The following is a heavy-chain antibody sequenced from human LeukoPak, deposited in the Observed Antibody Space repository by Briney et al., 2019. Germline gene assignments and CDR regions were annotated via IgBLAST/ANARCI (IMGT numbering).Heavy chain of an antibody. CDR2: ISYDGSNK. Sequence: GGSLRLSCAASGFTFSTFAMHWVRQAPGKGLEWVAVISYDGSNKYYADSVKGRFTISRDNSKNTLYLQMNSLRAEDTAVYYCAKDPQVGATGAFYFDYWGQGTLVTVSS. V-gene: IGHV3-30*04. CDR1: GFTFSTFA. CDR3: AKDPQVGATGAFYFDY. D-gene: IGHD1-26*01. J-gene: IGHJ4*02.